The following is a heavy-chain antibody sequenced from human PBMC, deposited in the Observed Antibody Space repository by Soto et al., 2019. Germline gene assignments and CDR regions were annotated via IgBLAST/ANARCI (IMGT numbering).Heavy chain of an antibody. CDR2: IYYSGST. D-gene: IGHD1-26*01. CDR3: ARYSGSYPEYYFDY. V-gene: IGHV4-30-4*01. CDR1: GGSISSGDYY. J-gene: IGHJ4*02. Sequence: PSETLSLTCTVSGGSISSGDYYWSWIRQPPGKGLEWIGYIYYSGSTYYNPSLKSRVTISVDTSKNQFSLKLSSVTAADTAVYYCARYSGSYPEYYFDYWGQGTLVTVSS.